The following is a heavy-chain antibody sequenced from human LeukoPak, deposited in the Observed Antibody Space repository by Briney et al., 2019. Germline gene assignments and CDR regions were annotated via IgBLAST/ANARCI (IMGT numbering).Heavy chain of an antibody. Sequence: PGGSLRLSCAASGFTFSSYSMNWVRQAPGKGLEWVSAISGSGGSTYYADSVKGRFTISRDNSKNTLYLQMNSLRAEDTAVYYCAKDRKMATSWFDPWGQGTLVTVSS. D-gene: IGHD5-12*01. V-gene: IGHV3-23*01. CDR3: AKDRKMATSWFDP. J-gene: IGHJ5*02. CDR1: GFTFSSYS. CDR2: ISGSGGST.